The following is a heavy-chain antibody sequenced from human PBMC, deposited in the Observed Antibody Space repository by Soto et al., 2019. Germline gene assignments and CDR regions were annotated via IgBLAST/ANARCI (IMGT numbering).Heavy chain of an antibody. CDR2: IYYSGST. CDR1: GGSISSYY. V-gene: IGHV4-59*01. CDR3: ARMGWGVAGPQGWFDP. J-gene: IGHJ5*02. Sequence: QVQLQESGPGLVKPSETLSLTCTVSGGSISSYYWSWIRQPPGKGLEWIGYIYYSGSTNYNPSLKSRVTISVDTSKNQFSLKLSSVTAADTAVYCCARMGWGVAGPQGWFDPWGQGTLVTVSS. D-gene: IGHD6-19*01.